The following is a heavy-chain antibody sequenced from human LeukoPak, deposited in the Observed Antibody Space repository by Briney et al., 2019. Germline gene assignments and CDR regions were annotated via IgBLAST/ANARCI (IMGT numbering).Heavy chain of an antibody. V-gene: IGHV3-33*01. CDR1: GFTFSSYG. J-gene: IGHJ6*02. D-gene: IGHD2-15*01. CDR2: IWYDGSNK. Sequence: GGSLRLSCAASGFTFSSYGMHWVRQAPGKGLEWVAVIWYDGSNKYYTDSVKGRFTISRDNSKNTLYLQMNSLRAEDTAVYYCARDDCSGGSCRVVYYYYYGMDVWGQGTTVTVSS. CDR3: ARDDCSGGSCRVVYYYYYGMDV.